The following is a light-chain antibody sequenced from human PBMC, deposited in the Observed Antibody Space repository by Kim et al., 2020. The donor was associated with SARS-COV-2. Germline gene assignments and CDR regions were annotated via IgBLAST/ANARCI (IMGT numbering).Light chain of an antibody. V-gene: IGKV1-39*01. Sequence: ASVGDRVTLTCRASQTIGSNLSWYQRKPGKAPQLLIYSASTLQSGVPSRFSGSGSGTDFTLTISSLQPEDVAAYYCQQSHTIPLTFGGGTKVDIK. J-gene: IGKJ4*01. CDR1: QTIGSN. CDR2: SAS. CDR3: QQSHTIPLT.